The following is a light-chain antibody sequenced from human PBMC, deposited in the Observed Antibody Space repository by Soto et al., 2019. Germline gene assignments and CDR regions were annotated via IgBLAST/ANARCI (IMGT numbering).Light chain of an antibody. CDR1: QGIAPY. CDR3: QKYNSAPLT. V-gene: IGKV1-27*01. CDR2: AAS. Sequence: DVQMTQSPSSLSASVGDRVTITCRASQGIAPYLAWFQQKPGKVPKLLIYAASTLQSGVPSRFRGSGSGTDFTLTISRLQPEDVATYYCQKYNSAPLTFGGGPKVEIK. J-gene: IGKJ4*01.